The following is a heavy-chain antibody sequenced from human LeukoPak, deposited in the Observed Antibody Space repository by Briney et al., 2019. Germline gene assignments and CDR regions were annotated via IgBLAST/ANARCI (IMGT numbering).Heavy chain of an antibody. Sequence: PGGSLRLSCAASGLTFSSYAMSWVRQAPGKGLEWVSAISGSGGSTYYADSVKGRFTISRDNSKNTLYLQMNSLRAEDTAVYYCAKGGGNYYDSSGYYPLDYWGQGTLVTVSS. CDR3: AKGGGNYYDSSGYYPLDY. CDR2: ISGSGGST. V-gene: IGHV3-23*01. D-gene: IGHD3-22*01. J-gene: IGHJ4*02. CDR1: GLTFSSYA.